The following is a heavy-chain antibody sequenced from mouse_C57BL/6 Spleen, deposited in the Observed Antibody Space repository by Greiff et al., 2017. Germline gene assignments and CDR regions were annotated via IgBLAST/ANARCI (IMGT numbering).Heavy chain of an antibody. CDR1: GYTFTSYW. Sequence: QVQLQQPGAELVKPGASVKLSCKASGYTFTSYWMHWVKQRPGQGLEWIGMIHPNSGSTNYNEKFKSKATLTVDKSSSTAYLQLSSLTSEDSAVYYCAIGTVVAKGFAYWGQGTLVTVSA. J-gene: IGHJ3*01. CDR2: IHPNSGST. CDR3: AIGTVVAKGFAY. D-gene: IGHD1-1*01. V-gene: IGHV1-64*01.